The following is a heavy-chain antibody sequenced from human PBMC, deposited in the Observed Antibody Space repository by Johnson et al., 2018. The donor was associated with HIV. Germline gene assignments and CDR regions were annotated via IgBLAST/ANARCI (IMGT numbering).Heavy chain of an antibody. CDR3: ATIAAHGAAFDI. Sequence: VQLVESGGGVVRPGGSLRLSCAASGFTFSSYDMHWVRQATGKGLEWVSAIGTAGDTYYPGSVKGGFTISRDNSKNTLYLQMNSLRPEDTAAYYCATIAAHGAAFDIWGQGTVVTVSS. V-gene: IGHV3-13*01. J-gene: IGHJ3*02. D-gene: IGHD6-25*01. CDR1: GFTFSSYD. CDR2: IGTAGDT.